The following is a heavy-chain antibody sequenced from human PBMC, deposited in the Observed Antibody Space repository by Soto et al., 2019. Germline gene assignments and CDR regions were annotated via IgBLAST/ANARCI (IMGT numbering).Heavy chain of an antibody. CDR2: TYYRSKWFN. CDR1: GYSVSSNSAA. CDR3: ARGDQGFDY. V-gene: IGHV6-1*01. J-gene: IGHJ4*02. D-gene: IGHD3-16*01. Sequence: QTLSLPCAISGYSVSSNSAAWNLIRQSPSRGLEWLGRTYYRSKWFNNYALSVKSRITINPDTSKNQFSLQLNSVTPEDTAVYYCARGDQGFDYWGQGTLVTVSS.